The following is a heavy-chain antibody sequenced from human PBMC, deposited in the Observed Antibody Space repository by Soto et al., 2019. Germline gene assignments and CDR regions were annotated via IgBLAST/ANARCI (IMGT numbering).Heavy chain of an antibody. CDR2: VNPILTMS. J-gene: IGHJ4*02. V-gene: IGHV1-69*02. CDR1: GDTFNFYT. CDR3: ATSYGSGYRAFDY. D-gene: IGHD3-10*01. Sequence: QVQLVQSGAEVRKPGSAVRVSCKASGDTFNFYTINWVRQAPGLGLEWMGRVNPILTMSNYARKFEGRVTITADKSTTTADMELRSLRSDDTAIYYCATSYGSGYRAFDYWGQGALVTVSS.